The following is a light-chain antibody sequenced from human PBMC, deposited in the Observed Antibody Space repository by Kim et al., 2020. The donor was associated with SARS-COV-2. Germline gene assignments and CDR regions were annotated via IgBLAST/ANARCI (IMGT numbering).Light chain of an antibody. J-gene: IGKJ2*01. CDR1: QSVDLGTY. CDR3: QNYNISPYT. CDR2: GAS. V-gene: IGKV3-20*01. Sequence: SRGERATLSCRASQSVDLGTYFAWYQQKPGQAPRLLIYGASNRATGIPDRFSGSGSGTDFTLTISRLEPEDFAVYYCQNYNISPYTFGQGTKLEI.